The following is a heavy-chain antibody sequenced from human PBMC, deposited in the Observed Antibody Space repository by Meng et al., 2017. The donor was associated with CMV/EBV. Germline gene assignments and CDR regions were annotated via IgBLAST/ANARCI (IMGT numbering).Heavy chain of an antibody. Sequence: GESLKISCAASGFTFSSYAMSWVRQAPGKGLEWASAISGSGGSTYYADSVKGRFTISRDNSKNTLYLQMNSLRAEDTAVYYCAKFGTTGTTGVDYWGQGTLVTVSS. V-gene: IGHV3-23*01. J-gene: IGHJ4*02. D-gene: IGHD1-1*01. CDR1: GFTFSSYA. CDR3: AKFGTTGTTGVDY. CDR2: ISGSGGST.